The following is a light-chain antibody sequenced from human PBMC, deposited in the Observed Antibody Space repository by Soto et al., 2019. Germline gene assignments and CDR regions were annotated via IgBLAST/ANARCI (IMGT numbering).Light chain of an antibody. V-gene: IGKV3-20*01. CDR2: GIS. J-gene: IGKJ1*01. CDR3: HQYTDWPLT. Sequence: EVVMTQSPATLSVSPGERATLSCRASQSVTSNYLAWYQQKPGQAPRLLIYGISNRATGVPDRFSGSGSGTDFTLTISRLEPEDFAVYYCHQYTDWPLTFGQGTKVEVK. CDR1: QSVTSNY.